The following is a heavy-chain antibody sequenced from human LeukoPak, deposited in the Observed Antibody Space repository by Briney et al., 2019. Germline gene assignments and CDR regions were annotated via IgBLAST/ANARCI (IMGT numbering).Heavy chain of an antibody. J-gene: IGHJ6*02. D-gene: IGHD3-22*01. CDR2: INSDGSST. Sequence: GGSLRLSCAASGFTFSSYWMHWVRQAPGKGLVWVSRINSDGSSTGYADSVKGRFTISRDNAKNTLYLQMNSLRAEDTAVYYCARDTPKDSSGYYWNYYYGMDVWGQGTTVTVSS. CDR1: GFTFSSYW. CDR3: ARDTPKDSSGYYWNYYYGMDV. V-gene: IGHV3-74*01.